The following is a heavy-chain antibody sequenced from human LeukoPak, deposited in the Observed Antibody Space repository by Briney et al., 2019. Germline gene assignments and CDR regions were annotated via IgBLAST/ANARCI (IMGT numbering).Heavy chain of an antibody. D-gene: IGHD4-17*01. CDR3: ARDSTLNYGDYGYRDY. V-gene: IGHV3-74*01. CDR2: INIDGSST. CDR1: GFTFSSYW. J-gene: IGHJ4*02. Sequence: GGSLRLSCAASGFTFSSYWMHWVRQAPGKGLVWVSRINIDGSSTSYADSVKGRFTISRDNAKNTLYLQMNSLRAEDTAVYYCARDSTLNYGDYGYRDYWGQGTLVTVSS.